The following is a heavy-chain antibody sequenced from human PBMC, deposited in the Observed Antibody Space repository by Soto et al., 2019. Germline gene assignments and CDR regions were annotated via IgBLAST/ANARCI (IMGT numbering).Heavy chain of an antibody. D-gene: IGHD1-20*01. CDR3: AKQRYNWNVLSDYFDY. Sequence: GGSLRLSCASSGFTFSSYAMGWVRQAPGKGLEWVSAISGSGGSTYYADSVKGRFTISRDNSKNTLYLQMNSLRAEDTAVYYCAKQRYNWNVLSDYFDYWGQGTLVTVSS. CDR1: GFTFSSYA. CDR2: ISGSGGST. J-gene: IGHJ4*02. V-gene: IGHV3-23*01.